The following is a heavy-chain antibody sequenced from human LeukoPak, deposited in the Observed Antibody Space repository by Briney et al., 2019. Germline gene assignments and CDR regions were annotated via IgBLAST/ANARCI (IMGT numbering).Heavy chain of an antibody. Sequence: SETLSLTCAVYGGSFSGYYWSWIRQPPGKGLEWIGEVNHSGSTNYNPSLKSRVTISVDTSKDQFSLKLSSVTAADTAVYYCARGYCSSTSCYTWPYYYYYMDVWGKGTTVTVSS. CDR2: VNHSGST. J-gene: IGHJ6*03. D-gene: IGHD2-2*02. CDR3: ARGYCSSTSCYTWPYYYYYMDV. V-gene: IGHV4-34*01. CDR1: GGSFSGYY.